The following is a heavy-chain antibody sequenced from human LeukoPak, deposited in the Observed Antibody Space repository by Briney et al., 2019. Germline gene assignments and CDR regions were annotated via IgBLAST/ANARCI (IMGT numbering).Heavy chain of an antibody. V-gene: IGHV3-66*01. Sequence: GGSLRLSCAASGFTVSSNYMTWVRQAPRKGLEWVSVIYNADNTNYAESVKGRFTISRDKSKNTLYLQMNSLRAEDTAVYYCASFVYSSSPLENDYWGQGTLVTVSS. CDR1: GFTVSSNY. CDR3: ASFVYSSSPLENDY. D-gene: IGHD6-6*01. J-gene: IGHJ4*02. CDR2: IYNADNT.